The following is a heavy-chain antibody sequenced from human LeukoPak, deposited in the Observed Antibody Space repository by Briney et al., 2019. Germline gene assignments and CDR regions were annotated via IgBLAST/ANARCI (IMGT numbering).Heavy chain of an antibody. Sequence: ASVKVSCKASGYTFSNYAISWVRQAPGQGLEWMGWISGNIGNTNYAQNLQGRVTMTTDTSTSTAYMELRSLRSDDTAVYYCARDDAFDIWGQGTMVTVSS. CDR2: ISGNIGNT. CDR3: ARDDAFDI. CDR1: GYTFSNYA. J-gene: IGHJ3*02. V-gene: IGHV1-18*01.